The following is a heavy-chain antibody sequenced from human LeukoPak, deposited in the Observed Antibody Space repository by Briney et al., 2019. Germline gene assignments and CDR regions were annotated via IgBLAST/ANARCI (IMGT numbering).Heavy chain of an antibody. CDR3: ARDRGGLRGSPPGMDV. CDR1: GFTFSSYW. J-gene: IGHJ6*02. V-gene: IGHV3-74*01. CDR2: INSDGSST. D-gene: IGHD2-15*01. Sequence: RGSLRLSCAASGFTFSSYWMHWVRQAPGKGLVWVSRINSDGSSTSYADSVKGRFTISRDNAKNTLYLQMNSLRAEDTAVYYCARDRGGLRGSPPGMDVWGQGTTVTVSS.